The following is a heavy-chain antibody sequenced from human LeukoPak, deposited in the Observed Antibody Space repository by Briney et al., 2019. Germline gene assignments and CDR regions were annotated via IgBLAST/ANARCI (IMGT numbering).Heavy chain of an antibody. D-gene: IGHD6-13*01. J-gene: IGHJ4*02. V-gene: IGHV3-43D*03. CDR2: ISWDGGST. Sequence: GGSLRLSCAASGFTFDDYAMHWVRQAPGKGLEWVSLISWDGGSTYYADSVKGRFTISRDNSKNSLYLQMNSLRAEDTALYYCAKGGRYSSSPILGDYWGQGTLVTVSS. CDR1: GFTFDDYA. CDR3: AKGGRYSSSPILGDY.